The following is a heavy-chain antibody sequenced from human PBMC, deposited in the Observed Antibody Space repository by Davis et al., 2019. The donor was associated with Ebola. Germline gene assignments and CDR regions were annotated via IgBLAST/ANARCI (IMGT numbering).Heavy chain of an antibody. J-gene: IGHJ2*01. V-gene: IGHV3-30*03. CDR2: ISYDGSNK. CDR1: GFTFSSYG. CDR3: ARGALIWSGYYVRWYFDL. Sequence: GGSLRLSCAASGFTFSSYGMHWVRQAPGKGLEWVAVISYDGSNKYYADSVKGRFTISRDNAKNSLYLQMNSLRDEDTAVYYCARGALIWSGYYVRWYFDLWGRGTLVTVSS. D-gene: IGHD3-3*01.